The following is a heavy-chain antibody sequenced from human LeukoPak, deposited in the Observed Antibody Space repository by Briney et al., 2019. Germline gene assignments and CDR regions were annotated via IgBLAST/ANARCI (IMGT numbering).Heavy chain of an antibody. J-gene: IGHJ4*02. CDR3: AKDFLTELYHVDY. D-gene: IGHD2-8*01. Sequence: PGGSLRLSCAASGFTFSSYDMHWVRQAPGKGLEWVAVIWYDGSNKYYADSVKGRFTISRDNSKDTLYLQMNSLRAEDTAEYYCAKDFLTELYHVDYWGRGTLVTVSS. V-gene: IGHV3-33*06. CDR2: IWYDGSNK. CDR1: GFTFSSYD.